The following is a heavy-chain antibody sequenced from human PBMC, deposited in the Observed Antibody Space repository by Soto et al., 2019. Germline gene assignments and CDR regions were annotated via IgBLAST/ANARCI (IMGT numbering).Heavy chain of an antibody. J-gene: IGHJ6*02. CDR1: GGTFSSYA. CDR3: ARGRECIAAAGTCYYYGMDV. Sequence: SVKVSCKASGGTFSSYAISWVRQAPGQGLEWMGGIIPIFGTANYAQKFQGRVTITADESTSTAYMELSSLRSEDTAVYYCARGRECIAAAGTCYYYGMDVWGQGTTVTVSS. CDR2: IIPIFGTA. V-gene: IGHV1-69*13. D-gene: IGHD6-13*01.